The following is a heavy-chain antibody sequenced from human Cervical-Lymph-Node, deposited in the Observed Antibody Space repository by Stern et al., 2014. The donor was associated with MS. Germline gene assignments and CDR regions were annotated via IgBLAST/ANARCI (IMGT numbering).Heavy chain of an antibody. V-gene: IGHV1-69*01. J-gene: IGHJ3*01. CDR2: IIPLSARP. D-gene: IGHD4-17*01. CDR3: ATDASTTVTPSLWDAFDV. CDR1: GGTFRSSA. Sequence: MQLVESGAEVKRPGSSVKVSCRASGGTFRSSALTWVRQAPGHGPEWMGWIIPLSARPHCVQRFKGRVTITADESTSTAYMELSSLRFDDTAVYYCATDASTTVTPSLWDAFDVWGQGTMVTVSS.